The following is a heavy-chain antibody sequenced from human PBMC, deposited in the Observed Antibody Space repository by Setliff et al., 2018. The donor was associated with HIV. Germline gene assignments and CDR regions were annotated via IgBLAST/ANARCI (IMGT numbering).Heavy chain of an antibody. V-gene: IGHV4-34*01. D-gene: IGHD2-2*01. CDR2: INHSGNT. Sequence: SETLSLTCAVYGGSFSGYWSWIRQSPGKGLEWLGEINHSGNTHYDPSLKSRLTISIDTSKKQFSLKLTSVTAADAAIYYCVASSSWSCRLNYWGQGTLGTVPQ. CDR3: VASSSWSCRLNY. CDR1: GGSFSGY. J-gene: IGHJ4*02.